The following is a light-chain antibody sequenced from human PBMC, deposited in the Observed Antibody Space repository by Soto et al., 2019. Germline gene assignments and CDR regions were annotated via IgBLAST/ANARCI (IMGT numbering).Light chain of an antibody. Sequence: QSVLTQPPAVSAAPGQKLTISCAGTTSNIGDNYVSWYQQVPGAAPKLLMYDNDKRPSGIPDRFSGSKSGTSATLGITGLQTGGEADYYCGTWDSSLSAVVFGGGTKLTVL. J-gene: IGLJ2*01. CDR1: TSNIGDNY. CDR3: GTWDSSLSAVV. CDR2: DND. V-gene: IGLV1-51*01.